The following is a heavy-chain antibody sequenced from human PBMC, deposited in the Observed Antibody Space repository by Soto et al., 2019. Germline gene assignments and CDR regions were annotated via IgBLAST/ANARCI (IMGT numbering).Heavy chain of an antibody. D-gene: IGHD6-13*01. J-gene: IGHJ4*02. Sequence: SETLSLTCTVSGGSISSGDYYWSWIRQPPGKGLEWIGSIYYSGSTYYNPSLKSRVTISVDTSKNQFSLKLNSVTAADTAVYYCASRHSSPYFDPWGQGTLVTVSS. V-gene: IGHV4-30-4*01. CDR2: IYYSGST. CDR3: ASRHSSPYFDP. CDR1: GGSISSGDYY.